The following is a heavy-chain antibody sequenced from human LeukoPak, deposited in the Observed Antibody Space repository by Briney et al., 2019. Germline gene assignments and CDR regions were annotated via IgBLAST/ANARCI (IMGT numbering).Heavy chain of an antibody. V-gene: IGHV4-59*01. J-gene: IGHJ3*02. CDR2: IYNSGST. D-gene: IGHD3-22*01. Sequence: SETQSLTCSVSGGSFSSYFWSWIRQPPGKRLEWIGYIYNSGSTNYNPSLKSRVTISVDTSKNQFSLKLSSVTAADTAVYHCARGTYYDSSGYYYESGAFDIWGQGTMVTVSS. CDR1: GGSFSSYF. CDR3: ARGTYYDSSGYYYESGAFDI.